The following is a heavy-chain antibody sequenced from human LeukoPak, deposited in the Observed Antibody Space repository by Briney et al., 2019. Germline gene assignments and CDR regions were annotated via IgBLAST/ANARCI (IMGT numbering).Heavy chain of an antibody. Sequence: SETLSLTCAVYGGSFSGYYWSWIRQPPGKGLEWIGYIYYSGSTNYNPSLKSRVTISVDTSKNQFSLKLSSVTAADTAVYYCARGLYSSSWSSLYYYYYGMDVWGQGTTVTVSS. V-gene: IGHV4-59*01. J-gene: IGHJ6*02. CDR1: GGSFSGYY. CDR3: ARGLYSSSWSSLYYYYYGMDV. D-gene: IGHD6-13*01. CDR2: IYYSGST.